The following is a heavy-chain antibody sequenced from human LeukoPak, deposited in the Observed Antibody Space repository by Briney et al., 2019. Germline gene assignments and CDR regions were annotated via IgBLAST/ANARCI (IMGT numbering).Heavy chain of an antibody. D-gene: IGHD3-16*02. J-gene: IGHJ6*02. V-gene: IGHV3-30*03. CDR2: ISYDGSNK. Sequence: PGGSLRLSCAASGFTFSSYGMHWVRQAPGKGLEWVAVISYDGSNKYYADSVKGRFTISRDNSKNTLYLQMNSLRAEDTAVYYCARPDKRDDYVWGSYRYPPTEDGMDVWGQGTTVTVSS. CDR1: GFTFSSYG. CDR3: ARPDKRDDYVWGSYRYPPTEDGMDV.